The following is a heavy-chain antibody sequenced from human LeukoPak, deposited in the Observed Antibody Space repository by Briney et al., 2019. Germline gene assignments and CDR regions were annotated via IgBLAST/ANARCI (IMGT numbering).Heavy chain of an antibody. V-gene: IGHV4-59*12. Sequence: SETLSLTCTVSGGSISSYYWSWIRQPPGKGLEWIGYIYYSGSTNYNPSLKGRVTISVDTSKNQFSLKLSSVTAADTAVYYCARGRLVRGLELPFDYWGQGTLVTVSS. CDR1: GGSISSYY. D-gene: IGHD1-7*01. CDR2: IYYSGST. J-gene: IGHJ4*02. CDR3: ARGRLVRGLELPFDY.